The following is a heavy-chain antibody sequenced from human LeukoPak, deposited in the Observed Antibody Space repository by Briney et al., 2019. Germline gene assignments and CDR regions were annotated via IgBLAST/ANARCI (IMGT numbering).Heavy chain of an antibody. Sequence: ASVKVSCKASGYTFTSYDINWVRQATGQGLEWMGWMNPNSGNTGYAQKFQGRVTMTRNTSISTAYMELSSLRSEDTAVYYCARGRKGKQQLVPDYWGQGTLVTVSS. CDR1: GYTFTSYD. CDR2: MNPNSGNT. J-gene: IGHJ4*02. CDR3: ARGRKGKQQLVPDY. D-gene: IGHD6-13*01. V-gene: IGHV1-8*01.